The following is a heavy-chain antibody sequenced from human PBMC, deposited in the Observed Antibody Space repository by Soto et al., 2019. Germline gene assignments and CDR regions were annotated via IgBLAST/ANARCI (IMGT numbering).Heavy chain of an antibody. V-gene: IGHV3-48*03. CDR3: ARSRGGGFGDYFDH. CDR2: ISNSGTTV. D-gene: IGHD2-15*01. CDR1: AFIFIGYE. Sequence: EVQLVESGGGWVQPGGSLRLSCAAPAFIFIGYEMNWVRQAPGKGLEWISYISNSGTTVKYADSVKGRFTVSRDNAKKSLYLQMHSLRVEDTAVYFCARSRGGGFGDYFDHWGQGTLVTVSS. J-gene: IGHJ4*02.